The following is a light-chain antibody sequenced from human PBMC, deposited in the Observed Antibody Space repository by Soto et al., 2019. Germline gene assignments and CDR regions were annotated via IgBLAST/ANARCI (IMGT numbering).Light chain of an antibody. CDR3: QQLKSYPLT. Sequence: IQLTQSPSSLSASVGDSVTITCRASQGISSSLAWYQQRAGKAPKLLIYAAPTLQSGAPSRFSGSGAGTEFALTISSLQPEDSATYYCQQLKSYPLTFGGGTKVDIK. CDR2: AAP. J-gene: IGKJ4*01. CDR1: QGISSS. V-gene: IGKV1-9*01.